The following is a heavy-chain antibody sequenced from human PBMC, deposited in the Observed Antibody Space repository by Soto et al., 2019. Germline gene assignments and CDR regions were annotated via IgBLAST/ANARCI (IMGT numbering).Heavy chain of an antibody. V-gene: IGHV3-23*01. CDR3: AKEGAGYYDSSPYDY. CDR2: ISGSGEST. J-gene: IGHJ4*02. CDR1: GFTFWGYA. Sequence: PGGSLRLSCAASGFTFWGYAMSWVRQAPGKGLEWVSAISGSGESTHYANSVKGRSTISRDNSKNTLYLHMNSLRAEDTAVYYCAKEGAGYYDSSPYDYRGQGTLVTVSS. D-gene: IGHD3-22*01.